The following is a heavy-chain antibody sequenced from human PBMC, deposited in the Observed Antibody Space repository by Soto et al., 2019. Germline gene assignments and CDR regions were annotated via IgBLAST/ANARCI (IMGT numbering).Heavy chain of an antibody. J-gene: IGHJ3*02. CDR3: ARESPLRNDVFFDAFDI. V-gene: IGHV1-46*01. Sequence: ASVKVSCKASGYTFTSYYMHWVRQAPGQGLEWMGIINPSGGSTSYAQKFQGRVTMTRDTSTSTVYMELSSLRSEDTAVYYCARESPLRNDVFFDAFDIWGQGTMGTVSS. CDR2: INPSGGST. CDR1: GYTFTSYY. D-gene: IGHD1-1*01.